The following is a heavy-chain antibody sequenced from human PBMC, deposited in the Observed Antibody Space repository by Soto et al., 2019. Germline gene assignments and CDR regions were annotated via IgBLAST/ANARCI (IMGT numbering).Heavy chain of an antibody. CDR3: AREVGLRFWMDAFDI. Sequence: QVQLVQSGAEVKKPGSSVKVSCKASGGTFSSYAISWVRQAPGQGLEWMGGIIPIFGTANYAQKFQGRDTMTAEKSTSTAYMELSILRSEDTAVYYCAREVGLRFWMDAFDIWGQGTMVTVSS. J-gene: IGHJ3*02. V-gene: IGHV1-69*06. D-gene: IGHD3-3*01. CDR2: IIPIFGTA. CDR1: GGTFSSYA.